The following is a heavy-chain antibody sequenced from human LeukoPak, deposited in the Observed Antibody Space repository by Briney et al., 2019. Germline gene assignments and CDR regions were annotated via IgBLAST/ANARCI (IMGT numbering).Heavy chain of an antibody. V-gene: IGHV3-30*18. CDR1: GFTFSHYG. J-gene: IGHJ4*02. CDR3: AKRDGYV. CDR2: ISYDGSNK. D-gene: IGHD3-10*02. Sequence: PGGSLRLSCAASGFTFSHYGLHWVRQAPGKGLEWVALISYDGSNKNYADSVRGRFTISRDNSENTLYLRMNSLRAEDTAVYYCAKRDGYVWGQGTLVTVSS.